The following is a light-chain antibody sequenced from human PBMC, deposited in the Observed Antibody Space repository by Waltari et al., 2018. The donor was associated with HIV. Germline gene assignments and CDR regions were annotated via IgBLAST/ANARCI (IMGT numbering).Light chain of an antibody. V-gene: IGLV7-46*01. CDR1: TGAVTSGHY. Sequence: AVVTQEPSLTVSPGGTVTLTCGSNTGAVTSGHYPYWFQQKPGQAPRTLIYDTSNKHSWTPARFSGSLLGGKAALTLSGAQPEDEAEYYCLLSYSDTRGGVFGGGTKLTVL. CDR2: DTS. J-gene: IGLJ3*02. CDR3: LLSYSDTRGGV.